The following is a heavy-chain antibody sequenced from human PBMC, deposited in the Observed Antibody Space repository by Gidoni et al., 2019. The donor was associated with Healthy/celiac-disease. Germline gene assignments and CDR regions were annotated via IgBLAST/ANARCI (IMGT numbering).Heavy chain of an antibody. D-gene: IGHD6-13*01. V-gene: IGHV4-59*01. CDR2: IYYSGST. J-gene: IGHJ5*02. Sequence: KGLEWIGYIYYSGSTNYNPSLKSRVTISVDTSKNQFSLKLSSVTAADTAVYYCARVVAAAGTNWFDPWGQGTLVTVSS. CDR3: ARVVAAAGTNWFDP.